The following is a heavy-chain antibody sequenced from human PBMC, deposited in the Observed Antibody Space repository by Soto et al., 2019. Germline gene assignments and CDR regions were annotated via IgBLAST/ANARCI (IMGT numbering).Heavy chain of an antibody. Sequence: SETLSLTCAVYGGSFSGYSWSWIRQPPGKGLEWIGEINHSGSTNYNPSVKSRVTISIDTSKTQFSLRLTSVTAADTAVYYCSRAPYNWNSGGYYYYYMDVWGKGTTVTVSS. CDR2: INHSGST. D-gene: IGHD1-7*01. CDR3: SRAPYNWNSGGYYYYYMDV. J-gene: IGHJ6*03. V-gene: IGHV4-34*01. CDR1: GGSFSGYS.